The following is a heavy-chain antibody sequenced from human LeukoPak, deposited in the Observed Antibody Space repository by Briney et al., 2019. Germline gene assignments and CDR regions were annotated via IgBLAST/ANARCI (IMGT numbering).Heavy chain of an antibody. J-gene: IGHJ3*02. D-gene: IGHD4-11*01. CDR3: ARDPTTVTKGFDI. CDR1: GDSISTHY. Sequence: SETLSLTCTISGDSISTHYWTWIRQPPGKGLEWIGYISYIGITNYNPSLKSRVTISIDTSKNQFSLRLRPVTAADTALYYCARDPTTVTKGFDIWGQGTVVTVSS. V-gene: IGHV4-59*11. CDR2: ISYIGIT.